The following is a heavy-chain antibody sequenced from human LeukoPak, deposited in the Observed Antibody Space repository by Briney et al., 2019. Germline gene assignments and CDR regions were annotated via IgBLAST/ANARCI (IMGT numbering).Heavy chain of an antibody. Sequence: SETLSLTCAVYGGSFSGYYWSWIRQPPGKGLEWIGEINHSGSTNYNPSLKSRVTISVDTSKNQFSLKLSSVTAADTAVYYCARGLPKRYYYDSSGYYYWGRGTLVTVSS. CDR1: GGSFSGYY. V-gene: IGHV4-34*01. CDR3: ARGLPKRYYYDSSGYYY. CDR2: INHSGST. D-gene: IGHD3-22*01. J-gene: IGHJ4*02.